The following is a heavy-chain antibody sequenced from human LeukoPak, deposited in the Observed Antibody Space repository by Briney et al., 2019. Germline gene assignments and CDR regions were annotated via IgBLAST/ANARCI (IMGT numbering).Heavy chain of an antibody. CDR1: GGSISSGDYY. D-gene: IGHD3-22*01. V-gene: IGHV4-30-4*08. CDR2: ISYSGST. J-gene: IGHJ5*02. Sequence: SQTLSLTCTVSGGSISSGDYYWSWIRQHPGKGLEWIGYISYSGSTSYNPSLKSRVTISVDTSKNQFSLKLSSVTAADTAVYYCAREENYYDSSGYYYGGVDPWGQGTLVTVSS. CDR3: AREENYYDSSGYYYGGVDP.